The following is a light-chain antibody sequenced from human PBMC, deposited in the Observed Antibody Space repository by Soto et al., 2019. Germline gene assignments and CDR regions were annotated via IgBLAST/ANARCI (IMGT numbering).Light chain of an antibody. CDR1: SSNIGSNY. V-gene: IGLV1-47*01. Sequence: QSVLTQPPSTSGTPGQRVTISCPGSSSNIGSNYVYWYQQLPGTAPKLLIYRNNQRPSGVPDRFSGSKSGTSASLAISGLRSEDEADYYCATWGDSLSGVLFGGGTKLTVL. CDR3: ATWGDSLSGVL. J-gene: IGLJ3*02. CDR2: RNN.